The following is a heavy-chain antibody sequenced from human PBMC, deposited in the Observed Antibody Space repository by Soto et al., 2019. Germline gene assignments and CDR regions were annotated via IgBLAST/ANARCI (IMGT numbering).Heavy chain of an antibody. D-gene: IGHD1-26*01. CDR2: IYSGGST. CDR3: ARVIVGATPDAFDI. Sequence: GGSLRLSFAASGFTFSSYSMNWVRQAPGKGLEWVSVIYSGGSTYYADSVKGRFTISRDNSKNTLYLQMNSLRAEDTAVYYCARVIVGATPDAFDIWGQGTMVTVSS. J-gene: IGHJ3*02. CDR1: GFTFSSYS. V-gene: IGHV3-66*01.